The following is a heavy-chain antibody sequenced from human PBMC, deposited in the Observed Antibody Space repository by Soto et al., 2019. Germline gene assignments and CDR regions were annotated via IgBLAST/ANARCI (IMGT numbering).Heavy chain of an antibody. CDR2: IYYSGST. Sequence: SETLSLTCAVSGDSISSSEYYWGWIRQPPGKGLEWIGSIYYSGSTYYNPSLQSRVAISVDTSKNQFSLKLKSVTAADTAIYYCARRTVNIRTFYSGLKTHCFDYWGQGAPVTVSS. V-gene: IGHV4-39*01. CDR1: GDSISSSEYY. CDR3: ARRTVNIRTFYSGLKTHCFDY. J-gene: IGHJ4*02. D-gene: IGHD6-19*01.